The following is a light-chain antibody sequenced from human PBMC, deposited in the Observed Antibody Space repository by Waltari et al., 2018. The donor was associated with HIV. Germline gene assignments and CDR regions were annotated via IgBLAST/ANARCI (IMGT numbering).Light chain of an antibody. Sequence: DIQMTQSPSSLSASVGDRVTINCQASQDISNYLNLYQQKPGKAPKLLIYDASNLETGVPSRFSGSGSGTDFTVTISNLQPEDIATYYCQQYDNLPTFGPGTKVDIK. CDR3: QQYDNLPT. CDR2: DAS. J-gene: IGKJ3*01. V-gene: IGKV1-33*01. CDR1: QDISNY.